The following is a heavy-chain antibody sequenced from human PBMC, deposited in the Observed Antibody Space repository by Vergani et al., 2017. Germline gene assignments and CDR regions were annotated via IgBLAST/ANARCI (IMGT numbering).Heavy chain of an antibody. CDR3: AKNGAYYDFWSGYSHGY. V-gene: IGHV3-23*04. CDR2: ISGSGGFT. CDR1: GFSFPGYA. J-gene: IGHJ4*02. Sequence: VQLVESGGGLVQPGGSLRLSCEASGFSFPGYAMSWVRQAPGKGLEWVSGISGSGGFTYYADSVKGRFTISRDNFKNTLYLQMNSLRAEDTAVYYCAKNGAYYDFWSGYSHGYWGQGTLVTVSS. D-gene: IGHD3-3*01.